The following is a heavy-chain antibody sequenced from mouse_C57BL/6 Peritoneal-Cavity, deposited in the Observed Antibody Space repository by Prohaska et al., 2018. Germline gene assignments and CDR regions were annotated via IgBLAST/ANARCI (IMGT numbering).Heavy chain of an antibody. V-gene: IGHV1-69*01. CDR3: ARLDGHFDY. D-gene: IGHD1-1*01. CDR1: GYTFTSYW. J-gene: IGHJ2*01. CDR2: IDPSDSYT. Sequence: QVQLQQPGAELVMPGASVKLSCKASGYTFTSYWMHWVKQRPGQGLEWIGEIDPSDSYTNYNQKFNGKATLTVDKSSSTAYMQLSSLTSEDSAVYYCARLDGHFDYWGQGTTLTVSS.